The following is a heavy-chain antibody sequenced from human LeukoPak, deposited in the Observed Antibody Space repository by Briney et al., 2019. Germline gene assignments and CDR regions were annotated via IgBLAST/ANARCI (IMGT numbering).Heavy chain of an antibody. CDR2: IRYDGSNK. V-gene: IGHV3-30*02. D-gene: IGHD3-10*01. CDR3: TSSPYGSGGYYRRPDAFDI. J-gene: IGHJ3*02. Sequence: GGSLRLSCAASGFTFSSYGMHWVRQAPGKGLEWVAFIRYDGSNKYYADSVKGRFTISGDSSKNTLYLQMNSLRAEDTAVYYCTSSPYGSGGYYRRPDAFDIWGQGTMVTVSS. CDR1: GFTFSSYG.